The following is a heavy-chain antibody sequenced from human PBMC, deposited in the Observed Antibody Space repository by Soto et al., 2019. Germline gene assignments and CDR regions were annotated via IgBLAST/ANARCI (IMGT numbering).Heavy chain of an antibody. V-gene: IGHV1-69*02. CDR1: GDTLSTYT. Sequence: QVQLVQSGDEVKRPGSSVKVYCKASGDTLSTYTISWVRQAPEQGLEWMEWIIPVLDMPIYAQKFQGRVTISAEKSTSTVYMELSSLRSDDTAVSYCARGIAAGTDYWGQGTLVTVSS. CDR3: ARGIAAGTDY. D-gene: IGHD6-13*01. CDR2: IIPVLDMP. J-gene: IGHJ4*02.